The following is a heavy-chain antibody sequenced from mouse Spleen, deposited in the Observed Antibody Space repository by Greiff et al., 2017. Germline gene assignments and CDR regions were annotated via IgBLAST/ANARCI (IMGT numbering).Heavy chain of an antibody. V-gene: IGHV2S3*01. J-gene: IGHJ4*01. CDR3: VRGQYDAAMDY. D-gene: IGHD2-14*01. Sequence: VQLQQSGPGLVAPSQSLFITCTVSGFSLTSYEINWVRQPPGKGLEWLGVIWTGGSTNYNSALISRLSISKENSKSLVFLRMNSLQTEDTAIYYCVRGQYDAAMDYWGQGTSVTVSS. CDR1: GFSLTSYE. CDR2: IWTGGST.